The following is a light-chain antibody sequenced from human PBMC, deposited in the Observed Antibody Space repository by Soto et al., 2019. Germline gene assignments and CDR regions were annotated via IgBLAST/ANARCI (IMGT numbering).Light chain of an antibody. CDR3: QQYGSSPWT. Sequence: EIVLTQSPGTLSLSPGERATLSCRASQSVSSSYLAWYQQKPGQAPRLLIYGASSRATGIPDRFSGSGYGKDFTLTISRLEPEDFAVYYCQQYGSSPWTFGQGTKVEIK. CDR2: GAS. J-gene: IGKJ1*01. V-gene: IGKV3-20*01. CDR1: QSVSSSY.